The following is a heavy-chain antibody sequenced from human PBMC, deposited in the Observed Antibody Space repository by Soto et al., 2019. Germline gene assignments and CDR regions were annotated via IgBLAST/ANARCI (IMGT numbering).Heavy chain of an antibody. CDR3: AREGPYCSSTSCYTGPLVLDY. CDR2: IWYDGSNK. V-gene: IGHV3-33*01. J-gene: IGHJ4*02. D-gene: IGHD2-2*02. CDR1: GFTFSSYG. Sequence: GGSLRLSCAASGFTFSSYGMHWVRQAPGKGLEWVAVIWYDGSNKYYADSVKGRFTISRDNSKNTLYLQMNSLRAEDTAAYYCAREGPYCSSTSCYTGPLVLDYWGQGTLVTVSS.